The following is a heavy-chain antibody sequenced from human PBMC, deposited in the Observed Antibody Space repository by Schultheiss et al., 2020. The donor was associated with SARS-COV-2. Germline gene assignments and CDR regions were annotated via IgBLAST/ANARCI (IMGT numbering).Heavy chain of an antibody. V-gene: IGHV3-13*01. CDR3: ARGGTYCSSTSCYLDYYYYYMDV. CDR2: IGTAGDT. Sequence: LSLTCAASGFTFSSYDMHWVRQATGKGLEWVSAIGTAGDTYYPGSVKGRFTISRENAKNTLYLQMNSLRAEDTAVYYCARGGTYCSSTSCYLDYYYYYMDVWGKGTTVTVSS. D-gene: IGHD2-2*01. J-gene: IGHJ6*03. CDR1: GFTFSSYD.